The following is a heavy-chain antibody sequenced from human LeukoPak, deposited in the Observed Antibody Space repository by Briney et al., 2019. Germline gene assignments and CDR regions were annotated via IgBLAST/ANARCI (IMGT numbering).Heavy chain of an antibody. CDR1: GFTFSSYA. Sequence: GGSLRLSCAASGFTFSSYAMHWVRQAPGKGLEYVSAISSNGGSTYYANSVKGRFTISRDNSKNTLYLQMGSLRAEDMAVYYCARGGGGLSDGYNLPSPGYWGQGTLVTVSS. V-gene: IGHV3-64*01. D-gene: IGHD5-24*01. CDR3: ARGGGGLSDGYNLPSPGY. J-gene: IGHJ4*02. CDR2: ISSNGGST.